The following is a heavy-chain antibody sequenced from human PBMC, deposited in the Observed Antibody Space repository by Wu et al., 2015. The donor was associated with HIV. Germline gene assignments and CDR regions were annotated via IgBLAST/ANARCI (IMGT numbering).Heavy chain of an antibody. CDR1: GGTFSRNA. Sequence: QVQLVQSEAEVKKPGSSVKVSCKGSGGTFSRNAISWVRQAPGQGLEWMGGIIPFFGIANYAQNFQGRVTITVDDSTSTAYMQLNSLRSEDTAVFYCATTNRDQLLSHGRTTGGLLAFDIWGQGTLVIVSS. CDR3: ATTNRDQLLSHGRTTGGLLAFDI. CDR2: IIPFFGIA. J-gene: IGHJ3*02. D-gene: IGHD2-2*01. V-gene: IGHV1-69*12.